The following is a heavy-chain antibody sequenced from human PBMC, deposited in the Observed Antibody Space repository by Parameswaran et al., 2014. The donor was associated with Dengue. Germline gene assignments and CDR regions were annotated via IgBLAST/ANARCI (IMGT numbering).Heavy chain of an antibody. V-gene: IGHV4-59*01. CDR2: IYHSGST. J-gene: IGHJ4*02. CDR3: ARDQRYYDSRGDVYYFDY. D-gene: IGHD3-22*01. Sequence: RWIRQPPGKGLEWIGYIYHSGSTKYNPSLKSRVTIPVDTSKNQFSLEVNSVTAADTAVYYCARDQRYYDSRGDVYYFDYWGQGALVTVSS.